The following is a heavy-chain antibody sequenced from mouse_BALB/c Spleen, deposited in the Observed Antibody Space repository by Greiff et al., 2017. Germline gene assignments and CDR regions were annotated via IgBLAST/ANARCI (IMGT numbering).Heavy chain of an antibody. J-gene: IGHJ3*01. CDR1: GFTFTDYY. D-gene: IGHD1-1*01. CDR3: ARNYGSEGFAY. Sequence: DVHLVESGGGLVQPGGSLRLSCATSGFTFTDYYMSWVRQPPGKALEWLGFIRNKANGYTTEYSASVKGRFTISRDNSQSILYLQMNTLRAEDSATYYCARNYGSEGFAYWGQGTLVTVSA. CDR2: IRNKANGYTT. V-gene: IGHV7-3*02.